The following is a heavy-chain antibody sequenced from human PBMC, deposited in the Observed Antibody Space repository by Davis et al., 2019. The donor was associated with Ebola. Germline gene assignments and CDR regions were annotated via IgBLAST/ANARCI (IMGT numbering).Heavy chain of an antibody. J-gene: IGHJ4*02. D-gene: IGHD1-7*01. CDR2: VFNGGNP. Sequence: PSETLSLTCTVSGGSVTGTSYSWGWVRQPPGKGLEWIANVFNGGNPFYSPSLKSRISISVGTSTNQFSLKLTSVTAADTAMYYCAGLSPLGTTVDYWGQGILVSVSS. CDR1: GGSVTGTSYS. V-gene: IGHV4-39*01. CDR3: AGLSPLGTTVDY.